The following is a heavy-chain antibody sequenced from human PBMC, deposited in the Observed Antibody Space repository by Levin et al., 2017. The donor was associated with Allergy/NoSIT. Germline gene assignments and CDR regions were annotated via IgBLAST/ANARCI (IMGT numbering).Heavy chain of an antibody. J-gene: IGHJ4*02. CDR2: IYYSGST. CDR3: ARDHPYYYGSGSYSYGPFDY. V-gene: IGHV4-30-4*01. D-gene: IGHD3-10*01. CDR1: GGSISSGDYY. Sequence: SETLSLTCTVSGGSISSGDYYWSWIRQPPGKGLEWIGYIYYSGSTYYNPSLKSRVTISVDTSKNQFSLKLSSVTAADTAVYYCARDHPYYYGSGSYSYGPFDYWGQGTLVTVSS.